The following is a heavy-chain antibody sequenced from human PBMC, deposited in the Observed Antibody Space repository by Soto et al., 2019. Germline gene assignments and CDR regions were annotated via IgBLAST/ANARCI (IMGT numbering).Heavy chain of an antibody. Sequence: QLQLQESGPGLVEPSETLSLTCIVSRGSVSSSSYYWGWIRQPPGKGLEWIGSVSYRGRTYYSPSVESRVTMSVDMSNNHFSLNLSSVTAADTAVYYCARIDSSGGLDSWGQGILVTVSS. D-gene: IGHD3-22*01. CDR2: VSYRGRT. CDR1: RGSVSSSSYY. J-gene: IGHJ1*01. CDR3: ARIDSSGGLDS. V-gene: IGHV4-39*02.